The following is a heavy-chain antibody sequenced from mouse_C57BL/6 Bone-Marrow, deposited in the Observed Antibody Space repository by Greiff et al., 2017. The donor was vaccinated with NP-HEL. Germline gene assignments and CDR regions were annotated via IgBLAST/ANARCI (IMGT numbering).Heavy chain of an antibody. CDR2: IRNKANNHAT. J-gene: IGHJ2*01. D-gene: IGHD1-1*01. CDR3: TAITTVVEHFDY. Sequence: EVQVVESGGGLVQPGGSMKLSCAASGFTFSDAWMDWVRQSPEKGLEWVAEIRNKANNHATYYAESVKGRFTISRDDSKSSVYLQMNSLRAEDTGIYYCTAITTVVEHFDYWGQGTTLTVSS. V-gene: IGHV6-6*01. CDR1: GFTFSDAW.